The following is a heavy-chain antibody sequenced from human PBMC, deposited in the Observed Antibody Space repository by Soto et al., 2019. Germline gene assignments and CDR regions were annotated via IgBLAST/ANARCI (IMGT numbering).Heavy chain of an antibody. CDR3: AKGYWKAGV. CDR2: ISGSGGSI. CDR1: GFTFSTYA. D-gene: IGHD1-1*01. Sequence: EVQLLESGGGLVQPGGSLRLSCAASGFTFSTYAMNWVRQAPGNGLEWVSAISGSGGSIHYADSVKGRVTISRDNSKSTLYLQMNSLRDEDTVVYHCAKGYWKAGVWGQGTTVTVSS. J-gene: IGHJ6*02. V-gene: IGHV3-23*01.